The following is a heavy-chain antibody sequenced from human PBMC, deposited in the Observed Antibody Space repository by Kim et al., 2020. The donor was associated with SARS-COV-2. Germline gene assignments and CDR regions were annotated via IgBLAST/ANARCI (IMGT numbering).Heavy chain of an antibody. Sequence: NSYATAYAASVKGRFTISRDDSKNTAYLQMNSLKTEDTAVYYCTRVIGDPWGQGTLVTVSS. V-gene: IGHV3-73*01. J-gene: IGHJ5*02. CDR2: NSYAT. CDR3: TRVIGDP.